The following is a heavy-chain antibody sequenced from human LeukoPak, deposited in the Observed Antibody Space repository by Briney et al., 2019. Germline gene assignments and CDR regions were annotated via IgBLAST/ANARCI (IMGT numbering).Heavy chain of an antibody. CDR1: GYSFTSYW. CDR2: IYPGDSDT. V-gene: IGHV5-51*01. D-gene: IGHD2-15*01. CDR3: AGTIRYCSGGSCYSDAFDI. J-gene: IGHJ3*02. Sequence: GESLKISCKGSGYSFTSYWIGWVRQMPGKGLEWMGIIYPGDSDTRYSPSFQGQVTISADKSISIAYLQWSSLKASDTAMYYCAGTIRYCSGGSCYSDAFDIWGQGTMVTVSS.